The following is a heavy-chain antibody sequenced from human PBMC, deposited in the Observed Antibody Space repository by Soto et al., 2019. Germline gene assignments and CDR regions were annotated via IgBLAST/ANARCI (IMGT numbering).Heavy chain of an antibody. J-gene: IGHJ5*02. CDR3: ARDYLHYDILTGYYH. CDR2: ISSSSYI. CDR1: GFTFSLYS. Sequence: PGGSLRLSCAASGFTFSLYSMNWVRQAPGKGLEWVSSISSSSYIYYADSVKGRFTISRDNAKNSLYLQMSSLRAEDTALYYCARDYLHYDILTGYYHWGQGTLVTVSS. V-gene: IGHV3-21*01. D-gene: IGHD3-9*01.